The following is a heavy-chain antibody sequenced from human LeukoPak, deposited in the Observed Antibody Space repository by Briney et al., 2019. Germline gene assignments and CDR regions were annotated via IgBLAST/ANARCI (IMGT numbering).Heavy chain of an antibody. Sequence: ASVKVSCKASGYTFSNYGISWVRQAPGQGLEWMGWISAYNGNTNYAQKLQGRVTMTTDTSTSTAYMELRSLRSDDTAVYYCARDWAELCSSTTSLFDYWGQGTLVTVSS. CDR3: ARDWAELCSSTTSLFDY. V-gene: IGHV1-18*01. J-gene: IGHJ4*02. D-gene: IGHD2-2*01. CDR2: ISAYNGNT. CDR1: GYTFSNYG.